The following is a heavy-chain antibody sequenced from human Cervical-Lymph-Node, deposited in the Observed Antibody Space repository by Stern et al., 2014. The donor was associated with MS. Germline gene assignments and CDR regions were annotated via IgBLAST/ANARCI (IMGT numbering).Heavy chain of an antibody. J-gene: IGHJ6*02. D-gene: IGHD4-23*01. Sequence: EVQLLESGGGLVQPGRSLRLSCTASGFTFGDFPMSWFRQAPGKGLEWIGFIRNKAYGGTTEYAASVKGRFTISRDDSKSIAYLQMSSLKIEDTAVYYCTRAKAPTTMVMNNGMDVWGQGTTVTVSS. V-gene: IGHV3-49*03. CDR3: TRAKAPTTMVMNNGMDV. CDR1: GFTFGDFP. CDR2: IRNKAYGGTT.